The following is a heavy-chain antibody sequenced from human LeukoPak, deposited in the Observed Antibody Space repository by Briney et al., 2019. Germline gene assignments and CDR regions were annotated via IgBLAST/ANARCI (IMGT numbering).Heavy chain of an antibody. CDR3: ARDAGVRFLEWLSPDAFDI. V-gene: IGHV1-69*05. Sequence: ASVKVSCKASGGTFSSYAISWVRQAPGQGLEWMGGIIPIFGTANYAQKFQGRVTITTDESTSTAYMELSSLRSEDTAVYYCARDAGVRFLEWLSPDAFDIWGQGTMVTVSS. CDR2: IIPIFGTA. D-gene: IGHD3-3*01. J-gene: IGHJ3*02. CDR1: GGTFSSYA.